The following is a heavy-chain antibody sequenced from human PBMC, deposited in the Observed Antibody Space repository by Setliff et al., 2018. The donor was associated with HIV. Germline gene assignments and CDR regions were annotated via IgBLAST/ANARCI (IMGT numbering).Heavy chain of an antibody. D-gene: IGHD2-15*01. CDR1: CGAIGTANW. V-gene: IGHV4-4*02. Sequence: SETLSLTCAVSCGAIGTANWWSWVRLPPGQGLEWIGEIYYSGNTNYNPSLKSRVTMSVDKPKNHLSLKLSSVTAADTALYYCAKGTPSCSFCFDNWGLGTLVTVSS. CDR2: IYYSGNT. CDR3: AKGTPSCSFCFDN. J-gene: IGHJ4*02.